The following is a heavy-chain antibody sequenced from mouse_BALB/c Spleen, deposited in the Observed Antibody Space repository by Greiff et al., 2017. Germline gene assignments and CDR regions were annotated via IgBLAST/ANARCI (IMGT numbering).Heavy chain of an antibody. V-gene: IGHV5-9-4*01. CDR2: ISSGGSYT. Sequence: EVKLVESGGGLVKPGGSLKLSCAASGFTFSSYAMSWVRQSPEKRLEWVAEISSGGSYTYYPDTVTGRFTISRDNAKNTLYLEMSSLRSEDTAMYYCARGGKNYGSSYYYAMDYWGQGTSVTVSS. CDR3: ARGGKNYGSSYYYAMDY. J-gene: IGHJ4*01. D-gene: IGHD1-1*01. CDR1: GFTFSSYA.